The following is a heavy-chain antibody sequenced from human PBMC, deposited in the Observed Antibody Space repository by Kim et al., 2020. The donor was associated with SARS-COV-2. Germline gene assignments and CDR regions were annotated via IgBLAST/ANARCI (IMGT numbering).Heavy chain of an antibody. J-gene: IGHJ4*02. CDR1: GFAFSNHA. Sequence: GGSLRLSCAASGFAFSNHAMSWVRQAPGKGLQWVSSISAFTNNTYYADSVRGRFTVSRDNSKNTLFLLMSSLRADDTAVYYCARGIRAVDYWGQGTLVTV. CDR3: ARGIRAVDY. CDR2: ISAFTNNT. V-gene: IGHV3-23*01.